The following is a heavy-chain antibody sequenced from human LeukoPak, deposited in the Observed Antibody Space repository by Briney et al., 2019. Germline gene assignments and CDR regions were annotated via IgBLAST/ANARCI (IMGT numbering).Heavy chain of an antibody. V-gene: IGHV3-48*03. CDR2: ISSSGSTI. CDR3: AREETVTTNIDY. J-gene: IGHJ4*02. CDR1: GFTSSSYE. D-gene: IGHD4-17*01. Sequence: PGGSLRLSCAASGFTSSSYEMNWVRQAPGKGLEWVSYISSSGSTIYYADSVKGRFTISRDNAKNSLYLQMNSLRAEDTAVYYCAREETVTTNIDYWGQGTLVTVSS.